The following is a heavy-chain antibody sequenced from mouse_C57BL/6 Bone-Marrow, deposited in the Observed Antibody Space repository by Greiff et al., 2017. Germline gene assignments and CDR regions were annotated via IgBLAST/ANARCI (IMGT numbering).Heavy chain of an antibody. Sequence: QVQLQQSGAELVRPGTSVKVSCKASGYAFTNYLIEWVKQRPGQGLEWIGVINPGSGGTNYNEKFKGKATLTADKSSSTAYMQLSSLTSEDSAVYFCARDYYGSSPVFAYWGQGTLVTVSA. J-gene: IGHJ3*01. V-gene: IGHV1-54*01. D-gene: IGHD1-1*01. CDR3: ARDYYGSSPVFAY. CDR2: INPGSGGT. CDR1: GYAFTNYL.